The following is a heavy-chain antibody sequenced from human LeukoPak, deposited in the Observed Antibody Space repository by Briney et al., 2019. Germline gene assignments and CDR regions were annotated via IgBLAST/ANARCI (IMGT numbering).Heavy chain of an antibody. CDR1: GGSISSHY. V-gene: IGHV4-59*11. D-gene: IGHD2-2*01. Sequence: SETLSLTCTVSGGSISSHYWSWIRQPPGKGLEWIGYIYYSGSTNYNPSLKSRVTISVDTSKNQFSLKLSSVTAADTAVYYCARTGIVVVPAADDAFDIWGQGTMVTVSS. CDR2: IYYSGST. CDR3: ARTGIVVVPAADDAFDI. J-gene: IGHJ3*02.